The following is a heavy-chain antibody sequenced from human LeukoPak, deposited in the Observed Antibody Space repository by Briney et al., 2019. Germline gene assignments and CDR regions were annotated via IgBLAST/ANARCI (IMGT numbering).Heavy chain of an antibody. CDR1: GFTLSSYV. J-gene: IGHJ4*02. D-gene: IGHD5-24*01. CDR2: ISHDGFI. Sequence: GGSLRLSCETAGFTLSSYVMHWVRRTPGKRLVWVSRISHDGFISYADSVKGRFTISRDNAKNTLILQMNSLRAEDTAVYYCARDWVYKIDYWGRGTLVTVSS. CDR3: ARDWVYKIDY. V-gene: IGHV3-74*01.